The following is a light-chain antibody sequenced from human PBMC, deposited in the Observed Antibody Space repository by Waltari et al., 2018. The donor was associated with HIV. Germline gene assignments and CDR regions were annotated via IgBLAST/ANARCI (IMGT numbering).Light chain of an antibody. CDR2: DAS. CDR3: QQRTNWPPYS. CDR1: QSVGSF. V-gene: IGKV3-11*01. Sequence: EIVLTQSPATLSLSPGERATLSCRASQSVGSFLVWYQQIPGQAPRLLIYDASKMATGIPARFSGRGSGTDFTLTIDSLEPEDFGVYYCQQRTNWPPYSFGQGTKLEI. J-gene: IGKJ2*03.